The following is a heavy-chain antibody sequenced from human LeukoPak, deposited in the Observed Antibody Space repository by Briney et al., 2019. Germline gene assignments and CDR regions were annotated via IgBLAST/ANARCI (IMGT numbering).Heavy chain of an antibody. D-gene: IGHD3-9*01. J-gene: IGHJ3*02. Sequence: SETLSLTCTVSGYSISSGYYWGWIRQPPGKGLEWIGYIYYSGSTNYSPSLKSRVTISVDTSKNQFSLKLSSVTAADTAVYYCARDSTDDYDILTGYSLGAFDIWGQGTMVTVSS. CDR2: IYYSGST. CDR1: GYSISSGYY. V-gene: IGHV4-61*01. CDR3: ARDSTDDYDILTGYSLGAFDI.